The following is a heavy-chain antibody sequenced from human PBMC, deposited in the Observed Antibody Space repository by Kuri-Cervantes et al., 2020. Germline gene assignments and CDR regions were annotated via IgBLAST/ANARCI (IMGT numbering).Heavy chain of an antibody. Sequence: SVKVSCKASGGTFSSYTISWVRQAPGQGLEWMGRIIPILGIANYAQKFQGRVTFTADKSTSTAYMELSSLRSEDTAVYYCSITMVRGALQGYYYGMDVWGQGTTVTVSS. CDR2: IIPILGIA. CDR3: SITMVRGALQGYYYGMDV. J-gene: IGHJ6*02. V-gene: IGHV1-69*02. D-gene: IGHD3-10*01. CDR1: GGTFSSYT.